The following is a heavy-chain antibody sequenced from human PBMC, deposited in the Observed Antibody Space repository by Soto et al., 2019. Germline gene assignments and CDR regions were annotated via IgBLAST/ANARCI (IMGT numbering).Heavy chain of an antibody. Sequence: ASVKVSCKASGGTFSSYTISWVRQAPGQGLEWMGRIIPILGIANYAQKFQGRVTITADKSTSTAYMELSSLRSEDTAVYYCARSSTPNCSGGSCYSPNYYYYMDVWGKGTTVTVSS. V-gene: IGHV1-69*02. CDR3: ARSSTPNCSGGSCYSPNYYYYMDV. D-gene: IGHD2-15*01. J-gene: IGHJ6*03. CDR1: GGTFSSYT. CDR2: IIPILGIA.